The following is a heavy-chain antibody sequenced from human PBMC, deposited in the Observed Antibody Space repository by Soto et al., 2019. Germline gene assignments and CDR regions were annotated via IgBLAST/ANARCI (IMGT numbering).Heavy chain of an antibody. Sequence: SETLSLTCTVSGGSISSYYWSWIRQPPGKGLEWIGYIYYSGSTNYNPSLKSRVTISVDTSKNQFSLKLSSVTAADTAVYYCARLSSGWYSEYYFDYWGQGTLVTVSS. V-gene: IGHV4-59*08. CDR3: ARLSSGWYSEYYFDY. CDR2: IYYSGST. J-gene: IGHJ4*02. D-gene: IGHD6-19*01. CDR1: GGSISSYY.